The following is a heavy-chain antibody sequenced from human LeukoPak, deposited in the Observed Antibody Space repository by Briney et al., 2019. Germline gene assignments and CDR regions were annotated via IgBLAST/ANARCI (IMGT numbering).Heavy chain of an antibody. CDR2: INSDDSSI. Sequence: GGSLRLSCVVSGFTFSKYWMHWVRQAPGKGLVWVSRINSDDSSITYADSVKGRFTISRDNAKNTLYLQMSSLRAEDTAVYYCARSSRELGGYAPWELMPPFDYWGQGTLVTVSS. CDR3: ARSSRELGGYAPWELMPPFDY. J-gene: IGHJ4*02. D-gene: IGHD1-7*01. V-gene: IGHV3-74*01. CDR1: GFTFSKYW.